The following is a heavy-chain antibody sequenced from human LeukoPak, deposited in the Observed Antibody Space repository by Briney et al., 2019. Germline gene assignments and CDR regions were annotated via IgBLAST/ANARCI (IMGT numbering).Heavy chain of an antibody. CDR2: IYSAGST. J-gene: IGHJ4*02. CDR3: ASGGMGARKFYSDPFHY. D-gene: IGHD2-15*01. CDR1: GFTVSSNY. Sequence: GGSLILSCAASGFTVSSNYISWVRQAPTKGLEWVSIIYSAGSTYYADSVRGRFTISRDSSKNTVCLQMNSLRAEDTAVYYCASGGMGARKFYSDPFHYWGQGTLVTVSS. V-gene: IGHV3-53*01.